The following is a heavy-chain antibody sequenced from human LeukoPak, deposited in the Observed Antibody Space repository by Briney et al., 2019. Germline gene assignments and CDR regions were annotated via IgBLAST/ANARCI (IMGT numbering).Heavy chain of an antibody. Sequence: GGSLRLSCAASGFTFSNYAMHWVRQAPGTGLEWVAIVSYDGSTKYYAASVEGRFTISRDNSKNTLYLQMNSLRPEDTAVYYCARNVLGGFDYWGQGTLVTVSS. D-gene: IGHD2-8*01. V-gene: IGHV3-30-3*01. CDR1: GFTFSNYA. J-gene: IGHJ4*02. CDR3: ARNVLGGFDY. CDR2: VSYDGSTK.